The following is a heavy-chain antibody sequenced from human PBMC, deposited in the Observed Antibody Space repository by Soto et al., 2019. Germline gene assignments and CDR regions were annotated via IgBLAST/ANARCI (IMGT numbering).Heavy chain of an antibody. Sequence: QITLKESGPPLVKPTQTLTLTCTFSGFSLSTSGVGVGWIRQPPGKALEWLALIYWDDDKRYSPSLKSRLTIPKDTSKNQVVLTMTNMDPVDTATYYCAHKPYDSSGYSLIDYWGQGTLVTVSS. J-gene: IGHJ4*02. CDR3: AHKPYDSSGYSLIDY. CDR2: IYWDDDK. V-gene: IGHV2-5*02. D-gene: IGHD3-22*01. CDR1: GFSLSTSGVG.